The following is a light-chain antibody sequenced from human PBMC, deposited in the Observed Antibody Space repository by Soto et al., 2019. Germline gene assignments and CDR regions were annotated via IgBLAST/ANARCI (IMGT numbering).Light chain of an antibody. J-gene: IGKJ1*01. CDR3: QHYKMYSPWT. Sequence: DIQMTQSTSTLSAYVGYSVTITCLASQSITTWLAWYQQRPGKAPKLLIYDVSSLQSGVPSRFSGSGSGTEFTLTISSLQPDDFATYYCQHYKMYSPWTFGQRTNVDI. CDR1: QSITTW. V-gene: IGKV1-5*01. CDR2: DVS.